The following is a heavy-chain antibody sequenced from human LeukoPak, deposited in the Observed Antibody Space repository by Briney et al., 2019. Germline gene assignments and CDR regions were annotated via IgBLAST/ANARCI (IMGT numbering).Heavy chain of an antibody. J-gene: IGHJ4*02. Sequence: PSETLSLTCTVSGYSISSGYYWGWIRQPPGKGLEWIGSIYHSGSTYYNPSLKSRVTISVDTSKNQFSLKLSSVTAADTAVYYCMGVITGTGGSKTYFDFDYWGQGTLVTVPS. CDR1: GYSISSGYY. CDR2: IYHSGST. CDR3: MGVITGTGGSKTYFDFDY. V-gene: IGHV4-38-2*02. D-gene: IGHD3-10*01.